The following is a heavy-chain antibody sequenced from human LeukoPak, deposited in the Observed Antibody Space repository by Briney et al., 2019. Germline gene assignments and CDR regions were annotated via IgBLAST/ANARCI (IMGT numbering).Heavy chain of an antibody. Sequence: PSETLSLSCAVYGGSFSGYYWSWIRQPPGKGLEWIGEINHSGSTNYNPSLKSRVTISVDTSKNQSSLKLSSVTAADTAVYYCARGRAGYVKRRRENAFDIWGQGTMVTVSS. V-gene: IGHV4-34*01. D-gene: IGHD3-16*01. CDR2: INHSGST. CDR1: GGSFSGYY. J-gene: IGHJ3*02. CDR3: ARGRAGYVKRRRENAFDI.